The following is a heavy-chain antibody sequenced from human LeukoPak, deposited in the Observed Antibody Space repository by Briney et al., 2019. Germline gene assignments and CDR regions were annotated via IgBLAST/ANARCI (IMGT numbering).Heavy chain of an antibody. CDR2: INHSGST. CDR3: AASGSSPPVHYYYMDV. Sequence: SETLSLTCAVYGGSFSGYYWSWIRQPPGKGLEGIGEINHSGSTNYNPSLKSRVTISVETSKNQFSLKLRCVTAADTAVYYCAASGSSPPVHYYYMDVWGKGTTVTVSS. J-gene: IGHJ6*03. D-gene: IGHD6-13*01. V-gene: IGHV4-34*01. CDR1: GGSFSGYY.